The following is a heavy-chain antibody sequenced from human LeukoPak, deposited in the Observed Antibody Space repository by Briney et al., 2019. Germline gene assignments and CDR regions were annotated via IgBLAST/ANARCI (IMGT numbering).Heavy chain of an antibody. Sequence: ASQTLSLTCTVSGGSISSGGYYWSWIRQHPGKGLEWIGYIYYSGSTYYNPSLKSRVTISVDTSKDQFSLKLSSVTAADTAVYYCARSGSWELDYWGQGTLVTVSS. J-gene: IGHJ4*02. CDR2: IYYSGST. CDR3: ARSGSWELDY. CDR1: GGSISSGGYY. D-gene: IGHD1-26*01. V-gene: IGHV4-31*03.